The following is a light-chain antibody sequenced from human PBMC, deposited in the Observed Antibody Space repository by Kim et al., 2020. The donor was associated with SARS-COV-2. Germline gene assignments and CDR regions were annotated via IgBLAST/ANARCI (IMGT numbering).Light chain of an antibody. J-gene: IGKJ4*01. V-gene: IGKV3-15*01. CDR1: QSVRNN. CDR3: QQYNDWPLLS. CDR2: GAS. Sequence: IVMTQFPATLSVSPGERVTLSCRASQSVRNNLAWYQQRPGQAPRLLLYGASTRATDIPARFSGRGSGTEFTLTIRSLQSEDLAVYYCQQYNDWPLLSFGGGTKLEI.